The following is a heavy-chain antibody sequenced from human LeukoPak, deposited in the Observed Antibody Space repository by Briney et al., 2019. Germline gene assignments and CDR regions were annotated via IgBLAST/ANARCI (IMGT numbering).Heavy chain of an antibody. CDR1: GFTFNDAW. J-gene: IGHJ4*02. V-gene: IGHV3-15*01. Sequence: GGSLRLSCAASGFTFNDAWMRWVRQAPGKGLEWVGHIKSKADGGTRDYAAPVKGRFTISRDDSKNILYLQMNSLKTEDTAVYYCTRQQLVLDSWGQGTLVTVSS. CDR3: TRQQLVLDS. D-gene: IGHD6-13*01. CDR2: IKSKADGGTR.